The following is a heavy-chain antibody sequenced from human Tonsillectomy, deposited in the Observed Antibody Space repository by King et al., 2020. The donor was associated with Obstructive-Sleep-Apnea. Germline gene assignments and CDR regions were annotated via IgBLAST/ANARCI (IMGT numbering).Heavy chain of an antibody. Sequence: QLQESGPGLVKPSETLSLTCTVSGGSISSSSYYWGWIRQPPGKGLEWIGSIYYSGSTNYNPSLKSRVTISGDTSKNQFSLKLSSVTAADTAVYYCAGVVRSGWPVNWFDPWGQGTLVTVSS. D-gene: IGHD6-19*01. V-gene: IGHV4-39*07. CDR2: IYYSGST. J-gene: IGHJ5*02. CDR3: AGVVRSGWPVNWFDP. CDR1: GGSISSSSYY.